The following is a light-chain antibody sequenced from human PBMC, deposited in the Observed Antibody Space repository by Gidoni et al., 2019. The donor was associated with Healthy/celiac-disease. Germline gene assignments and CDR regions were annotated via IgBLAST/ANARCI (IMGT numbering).Light chain of an antibody. CDR1: SSNIGSNT. CDR3: AAWDDSLNGHV. V-gene: IGLV1-44*01. J-gene: IGLJ1*01. CDR2: SHT. Sequence: QSVLTQPPSASGTPGQRVTLSFSGSSSNIGSNTVNWYQQLPGTAPTLLFYSHTQRPSGFPDRFSGSKSGTSASLAISGLQSEDEADYYCAAWDDSLNGHVFGTGTKVTVL.